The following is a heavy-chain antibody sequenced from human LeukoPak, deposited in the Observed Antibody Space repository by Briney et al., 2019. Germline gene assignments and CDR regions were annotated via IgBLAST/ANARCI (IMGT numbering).Heavy chain of an antibody. Sequence: GGSLRLSCAASGFNFRNYWISWVRQAPGKGLEWVANIKDDGRDKYYVDSVKGRFTISRDNARSSLSLQMNSLRVEDTAVYYCARDTGGGFDPWGQGTLVTVSS. CDR2: IKDDGRDK. CDR1: GFNFRNYW. D-gene: IGHD1-1*01. CDR3: ARDTGGGFDP. V-gene: IGHV3-7*01. J-gene: IGHJ5*02.